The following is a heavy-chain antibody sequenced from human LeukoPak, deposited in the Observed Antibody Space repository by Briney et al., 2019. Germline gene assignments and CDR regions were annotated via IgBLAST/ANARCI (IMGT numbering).Heavy chain of an antibody. CDR1: GYTFTGYY. Sequence: GASVKVSCKTSGYTFTGYYIHWVRQAPGQGLEWMGWINPNSGGTNYAQKFQGRVTMTRDTSISTAYMELSRLRSDDTAVYYCTSPFKPYYYGMDVWGQGTTVTVSS. CDR3: TSPFKPYYYGMDV. CDR2: INPNSGGT. V-gene: IGHV1-2*02. J-gene: IGHJ6*02.